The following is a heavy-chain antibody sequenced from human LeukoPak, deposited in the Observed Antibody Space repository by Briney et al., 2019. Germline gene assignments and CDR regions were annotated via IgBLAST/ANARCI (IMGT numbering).Heavy chain of an antibody. Sequence: GGSLRLSCAASGVTFSGSAMHWVRQASGKGLEWVGRIRSKANSYATAYAASVKGRFTISRDDSKNTAYLQMNSLKTEDTAVYYCTRLVPPYGMDVWGQGTTVTVSS. CDR1: GVTFSGSA. CDR3: TRLVPPYGMDV. J-gene: IGHJ6*02. CDR2: IRSKANSYAT. V-gene: IGHV3-73*01.